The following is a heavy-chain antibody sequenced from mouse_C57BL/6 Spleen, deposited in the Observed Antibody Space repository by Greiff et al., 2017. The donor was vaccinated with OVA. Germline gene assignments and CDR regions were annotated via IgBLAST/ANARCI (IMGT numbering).Heavy chain of an antibody. V-gene: IGHV1-15*01. J-gene: IGHJ4*01. CDR1: GYTFTDYE. Sequence: QVQLQQSGAELVRPGASVTLSCKASGYTFTDYEMHWVKQTPVHGLEWIGAIDPETGGTAYNQKFKGKAILTADKSSSTAYMELRSLTSEDSAVYYCTRSLLRDVSYAMDYWGQGTSVTGSS. CDR3: TRSLLRDVSYAMDY. D-gene: IGHD1-1*01. CDR2: IDPETGGT.